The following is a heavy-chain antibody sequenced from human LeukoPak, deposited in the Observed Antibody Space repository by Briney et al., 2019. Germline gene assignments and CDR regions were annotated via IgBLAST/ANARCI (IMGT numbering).Heavy chain of an antibody. CDR1: GFTFSNYW. D-gene: IGHD5-18*01. J-gene: IGHJ3*02. V-gene: IGHV3-7*01. CDR2: INQDGSEK. Sequence: PGGSLKLSCAASGFTFSNYWMSWVRQAPGKGLEWVANINQDGSEKYYVDSVKGRFTISRDNAKNSLYLQMNSLRVEDTAVYYCAREGSYDAFDIWGQGTMVTVSS. CDR3: AREGSYDAFDI.